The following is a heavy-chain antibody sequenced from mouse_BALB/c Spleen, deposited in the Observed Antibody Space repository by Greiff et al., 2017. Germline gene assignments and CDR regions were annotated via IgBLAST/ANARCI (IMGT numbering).Heavy chain of an antibody. Sequence: VMLVESGPGLVAPSQSLSITCTVSGFSLTGYGVNWVRQPPGKGLEWLGMIWGDGSTDYNSALNSRLSISKDNSKSQVFLKMNSLQTDDTARYYCARYGNYVSFAYWGQGTLVTVSA. D-gene: IGHD2-1*01. CDR2: IWGDGST. J-gene: IGHJ3*01. V-gene: IGHV2-6-7*01. CDR1: GFSLTGYG. CDR3: ARYGNYVSFAY.